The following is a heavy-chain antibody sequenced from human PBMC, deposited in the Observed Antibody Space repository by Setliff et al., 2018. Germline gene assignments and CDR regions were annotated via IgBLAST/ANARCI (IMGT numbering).Heavy chain of an antibody. Sequence: GASVKVSCKASGYTFTRYGISWVRQAPGQGLEWMGWISAYDGDTNYAQKLQGRVTMTTDTSTTTAYMELRSLRSDDTAVYYCARPGLYCSGGSCYGDDAFDIWGQGTMVTVSS. V-gene: IGHV1-18*01. CDR2: ISAYDGDT. CDR3: ARPGLYCSGGSCYGDDAFDI. J-gene: IGHJ3*02. D-gene: IGHD2-15*01. CDR1: GYTFTRYG.